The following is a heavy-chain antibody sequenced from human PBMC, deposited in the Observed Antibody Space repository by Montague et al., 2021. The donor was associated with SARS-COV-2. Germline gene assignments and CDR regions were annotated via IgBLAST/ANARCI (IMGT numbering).Heavy chain of an antibody. D-gene: IGHD3-3*01. CDR2: IYYSGST. J-gene: IGHJ5*02. V-gene: IGHV4-39*01. CDR1: GGSISSSSYF. CDR3: ARKTSRGLTIFGVVTASYCFDP. Sequence: SETLSLTCTVSGGSISSSSYFWGWIRQPPGKGLEWIGSIYYSGSTYYNPSLKSRVTISVDTSKNQFSLKLSSVTAADTAVFYCARKTSRGLTIFGVVTASYCFDPGGQGTLVTVSS.